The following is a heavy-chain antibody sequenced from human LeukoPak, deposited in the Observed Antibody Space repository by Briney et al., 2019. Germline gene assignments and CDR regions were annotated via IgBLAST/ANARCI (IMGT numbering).Heavy chain of an antibody. CDR3: ARVFGGQWLENQTDY. D-gene: IGHD6-19*01. CDR1: AFTFSSYA. V-gene: IGHV3-30*04. Sequence: GRSLRLSCAASAFTFSSYAMHWVRQAPGKGLEWVAVISYDGSNKYYADSVKGRFTISRDNSKNTLYLQMNSLRAEETAVYYCARVFGGQWLENQTDYWGQGTLVTVSS. J-gene: IGHJ4*02. CDR2: ISYDGSNK.